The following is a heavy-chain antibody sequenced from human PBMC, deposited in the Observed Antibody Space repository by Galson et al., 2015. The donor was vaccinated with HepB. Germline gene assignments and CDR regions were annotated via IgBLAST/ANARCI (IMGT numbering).Heavy chain of an antibody. J-gene: IGHJ3*02. CDR1: GFTFSNYW. CDR2: IKQDGSDN. CDR3: ARNFHWAFDI. V-gene: IGHV3-7*01. Sequence: SLRLSCAASGFTFSNYWMTWVRQAPGKGLEWVANIKQDGSDNYYVDSVKGRFTISRDNTRISVYLQMNSLRAEDTAVYYCARNFHWAFDIWGQGTVVTVSS. D-gene: IGHD3-3*01.